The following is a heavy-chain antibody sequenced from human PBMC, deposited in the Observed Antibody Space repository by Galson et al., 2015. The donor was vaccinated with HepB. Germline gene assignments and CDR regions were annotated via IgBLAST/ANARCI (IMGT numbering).Heavy chain of an antibody. J-gene: IGHJ4*02. Sequence: SLRLSCAASGFTFSDYGMHWVRQAPGKGLEWVAVISYDGSNKYYADSVKGRFTIPRDNSKNTLYLQMNSLRAEDTAVYYCAKVWGDSYASWYYFDYWGQGALVTVSP. CDR2: ISYDGSNK. V-gene: IGHV3-30*18. D-gene: IGHD2-21*02. CDR1: GFTFSDYG. CDR3: AKVWGDSYASWYYFDY.